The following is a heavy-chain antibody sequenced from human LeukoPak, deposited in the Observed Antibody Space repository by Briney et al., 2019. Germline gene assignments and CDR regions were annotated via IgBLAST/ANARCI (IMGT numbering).Heavy chain of an antibody. D-gene: IGHD1-26*01. CDR2: IKSKTDGGTT. J-gene: IGHJ6*02. V-gene: IGHV3-15*01. CDR3: TTDSGSGSYGAVEGYYYYGMDV. Sequence: PGGSLRLSCAASGFTFSNAWMSWVRQAPGKGLEWVGRIKSKTDGGTTDYAAPVKGRFTISRDDSKNTLYLQMNSLKTEDSAVYYCTTDSGSGSYGAVEGYYYYGMDVWGQGTTVTVSS. CDR1: GFTFSNAW.